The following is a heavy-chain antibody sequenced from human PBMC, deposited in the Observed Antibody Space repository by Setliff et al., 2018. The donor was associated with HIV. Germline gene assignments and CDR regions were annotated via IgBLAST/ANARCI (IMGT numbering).Heavy chain of an antibody. CDR1: GGSISSSRYS. D-gene: IGHD3-10*01. J-gene: IGHJ4*02. V-gene: IGHV4-39*01. CDR3: ARQGLTMNRGVPAPILYYFDY. CDR2: MYYRGTT. Sequence: PSETLSLTCTVSGGSISSSRYSWGWIRQPPGKGLEWIGTMYYRGTTYNNPSLKSRVTFSADTSKNQFSLNLNSVTATDTAVYYCARQGLTMNRGVPAPILYYFDYWGPGILVTVPQ.